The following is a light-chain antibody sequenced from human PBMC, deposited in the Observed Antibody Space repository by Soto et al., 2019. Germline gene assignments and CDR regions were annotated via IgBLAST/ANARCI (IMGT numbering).Light chain of an antibody. CDR2: GAS. V-gene: IGKV3-20*01. CDR1: QSVSSSY. J-gene: IGKJ5*01. Sequence: EIVLTQSPGTLSLSPGERATLSCRASQSVSSSYLAWYQQKPGQAPRLLIYGASGRATGIPDRFSGSGSGPDFTLTISRLEPEDFAVYYCQQHGSSITFGQGTRLEIK. CDR3: QQHGSSIT.